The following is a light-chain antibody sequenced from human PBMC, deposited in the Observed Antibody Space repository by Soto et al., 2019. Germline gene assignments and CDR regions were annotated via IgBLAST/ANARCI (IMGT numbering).Light chain of an antibody. CDR2: GAS. CDR1: QSVSSD. V-gene: IGKV3-15*01. J-gene: IGKJ3*01. CDR3: QQSYSTPVPT. Sequence: EIVMTQSPATLSVSPGERATLSCRASQSVSSDLAWYQQKPGQAPRLLIYGASTRATGIPARFSGCGSGTEFTLTISSLQSEDFATYYCQQSYSTPVPTFGPGTKVDIK.